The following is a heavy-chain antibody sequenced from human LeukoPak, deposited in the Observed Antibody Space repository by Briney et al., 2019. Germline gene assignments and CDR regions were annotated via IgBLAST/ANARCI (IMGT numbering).Heavy chain of an antibody. CDR3: ARDGSGSYQRAYYFDY. CDR1: GFTFSSYW. Sequence: PGGSLRLSCAASGFTFSSYWMSWVRQAPGKGLEWVAVISYDGSNKYYADSVKGRFTISRDNSKNTLYLQMNSLRAEDTAVYYCARDGSGSYQRAYYFDYWGQGTLVTVSS. V-gene: IGHV3-30-3*01. J-gene: IGHJ4*02. CDR2: ISYDGSNK. D-gene: IGHD1-26*01.